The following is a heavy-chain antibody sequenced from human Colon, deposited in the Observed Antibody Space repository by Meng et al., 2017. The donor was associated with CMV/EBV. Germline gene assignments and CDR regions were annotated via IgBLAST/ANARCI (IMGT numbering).Heavy chain of an antibody. J-gene: IGHJ3*02. CDR2: IMPILGTI. CDR1: AGTFSTYI. V-gene: IGHV1-69*08. D-gene: IGHD2-21*01. CDR3: ARADCGGDCYSSADGFDM. Sequence: SVKVSCKASAGTFSTYIINWVRQAPGQGLEWMGRIMPILGTINYAQKLQGRVTITADTSTSTAYMELSSLRSGDTAVYYCARADCGGDCYSSADGFDMWGQGTMVTVSS.